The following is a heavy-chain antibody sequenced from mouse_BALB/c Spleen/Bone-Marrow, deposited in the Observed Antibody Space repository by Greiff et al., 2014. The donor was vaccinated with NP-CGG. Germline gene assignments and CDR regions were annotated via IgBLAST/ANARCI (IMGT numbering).Heavy chain of an antibody. CDR1: GFNIKDTY. CDR2: IDPANGNT. CDR3: ARLYGNYLFYAMDY. D-gene: IGHD2-1*01. V-gene: IGHV14-3*02. Sequence: VQLKESGAELVKPRASVKLSCTASGFNIKDTYMHWVKQRPEQGLEWIGRIDPANGNTKYDPKFQGKATITADTSSNTAYLQLSSLTSEDTAVYYCARLYGNYLFYAMDYWGQGTSVTVSS. J-gene: IGHJ4*01.